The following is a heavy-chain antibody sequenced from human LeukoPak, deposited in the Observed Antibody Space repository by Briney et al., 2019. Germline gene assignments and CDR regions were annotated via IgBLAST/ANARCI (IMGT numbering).Heavy chain of an antibody. J-gene: IGHJ4*02. Sequence: SGPTLVNPTQTLTLTFSFSGFSLSTSAMCVTWIRQPPGKALEWLALVDWDDDKYYNTSLKTRLTISKDTSKNQVVLTMTNMDPVDTATYYCARTVVTAIHSYFDYWGQGNVVTVSS. D-gene: IGHD2-21*02. CDR1: GFSLSTSAMC. CDR3: ARTVVTAIHSYFDY. V-gene: IGHV2-70*01. CDR2: VDWDDDK.